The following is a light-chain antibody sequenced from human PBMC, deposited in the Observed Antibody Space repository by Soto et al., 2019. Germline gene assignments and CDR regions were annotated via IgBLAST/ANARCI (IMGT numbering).Light chain of an antibody. Sequence: IVFTQSPATLSLSPGNRATLSCRASQSVSSGYLAWYQQRPGQAPRLLIYGASSRATGIPDRFSGSGSGTDFSLTISRLEPEDFALYYCQQYNSWPPRTLGQGTKVDIK. CDR2: GAS. CDR1: QSVSSGY. CDR3: QQYNSWPPRT. J-gene: IGKJ2*01. V-gene: IGKV3-20*01.